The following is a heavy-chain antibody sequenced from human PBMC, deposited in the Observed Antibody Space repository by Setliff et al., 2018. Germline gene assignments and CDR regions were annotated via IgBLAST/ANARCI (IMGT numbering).Heavy chain of an antibody. Sequence: GESLKISCKASGYSFTTYWIAWVRQMPGKGLEWMGVIYPGDYDTSYRPSFQGRVTISVDKSSNTAYLQWSSLKASDTAMYYCARQGCSSTSCHSIDYWGQGTLVTVSS. J-gene: IGHJ4*02. V-gene: IGHV5-51*01. D-gene: IGHD2-2*01. CDR2: IYPGDYDT. CDR3: ARQGCSSTSCHSIDY. CDR1: GYSFTTYW.